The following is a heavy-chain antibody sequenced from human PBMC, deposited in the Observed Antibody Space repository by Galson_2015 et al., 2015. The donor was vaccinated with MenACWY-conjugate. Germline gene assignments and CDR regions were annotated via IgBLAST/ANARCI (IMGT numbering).Heavy chain of an antibody. CDR1: GFTFRNYW. Sequence: SLRLSCAASGFTFRNYWMTWVRQAPGKGLEWVASITKDGSEKYYVDSVKGRFTISRDTAKNTLYLQMNNLRAEDTAVYYCGRGYIYGSSRATYIDYWGQGALVTVSS. J-gene: IGHJ4*02. CDR3: GRGYIYGSSRATYIDY. CDR2: ITKDGSEK. D-gene: IGHD5-18*01. V-gene: IGHV3-7*01.